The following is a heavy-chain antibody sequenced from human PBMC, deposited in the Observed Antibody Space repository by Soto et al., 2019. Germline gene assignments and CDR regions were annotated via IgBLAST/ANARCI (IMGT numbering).Heavy chain of an antibody. CDR1: GFSFSAYS. CDR2: TSTSSTTK. Sequence: VGSLRLSCAASGFSFSAYSMNWVRQAPGKGLEWIAYTSTSSTTKYYADSVRGRFSISRDNANDLLYLDMDKLRDEDTGIYYCAGSYSSGNWYFDYWGLGTPVTVSS. CDR3: AGSYSSGNWYFDY. V-gene: IGHV3-48*02. D-gene: IGHD3-10*01. J-gene: IGHJ4*02.